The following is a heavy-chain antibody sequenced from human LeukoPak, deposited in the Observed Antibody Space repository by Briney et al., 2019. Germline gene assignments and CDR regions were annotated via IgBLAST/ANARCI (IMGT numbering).Heavy chain of an antibody. D-gene: IGHD2/OR15-2a*01. J-gene: IGHJ5*02. CDR3: ARVGHYDFNWFDP. V-gene: IGHV1-2*06. CDR2: INPNSGGT. CDR1: GYTFTGYY. Sequence: ASVKVSCMASGYTFTGYYMHWVRQTPGQGLEWRGRINPNSGGTKYAQKFQGRVTMTRDTSISTAYMELTRLRSDDTAIYYCARVGHYDFNWFDPWGQGTLVTVSA.